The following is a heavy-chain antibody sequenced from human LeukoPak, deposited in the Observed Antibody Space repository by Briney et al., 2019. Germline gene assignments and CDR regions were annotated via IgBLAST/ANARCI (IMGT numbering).Heavy chain of an antibody. CDR2: IIPIFGTA. J-gene: IGHJ4*02. CDR1: GGTFSSYA. Sequence: ASVKVSCKASGGTFSSYAISWVRQAPGQGLEWMGGIIPIFGTANYAQKFQGRVTITADESTCTAYMELSSLRSEDTAVYYCARGGRGSSWYYTLFDYWGQGTLVTVSS. CDR3: ARGGRGSSWYYTLFDY. D-gene: IGHD6-13*01. V-gene: IGHV1-69*13.